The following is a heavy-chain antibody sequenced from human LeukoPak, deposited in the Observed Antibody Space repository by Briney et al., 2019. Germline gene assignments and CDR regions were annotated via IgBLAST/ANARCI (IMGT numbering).Heavy chain of an antibody. CDR2: ISYDGSNK. CDR3: AKLINSGDVDY. J-gene: IGHJ4*02. D-gene: IGHD4-17*01. V-gene: IGHV3-30*18. Sequence: PGGSLRLSCAASGFTFSSYAMSWVRQAPGKGLEWVAVISYDGSNKYYADSVKGRFTISRDNSKNTLYLQMNSLRAEDTAVYYCAKLINSGDVDYWGQGTLVTVSS. CDR1: GFTFSSYA.